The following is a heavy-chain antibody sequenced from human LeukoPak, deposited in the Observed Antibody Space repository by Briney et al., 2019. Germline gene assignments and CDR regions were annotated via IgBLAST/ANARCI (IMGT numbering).Heavy chain of an antibody. CDR2: FIPMFGIA. CDR1: GGTLSSYS. V-gene: IGHV1-69*05. J-gene: IGHJ4*02. CDR3: ARSRGSGSFYFDY. D-gene: IGHD3-10*01. Sequence: GASVKVSCKASGGTLSSYSICWVRPAPGQGVEWMGGFIPMFGIANYAQKFQVRVTITTDESTSTGYMELSSLRSEDTAVYYCARSRGSGSFYFDYWGQGTLVIASS.